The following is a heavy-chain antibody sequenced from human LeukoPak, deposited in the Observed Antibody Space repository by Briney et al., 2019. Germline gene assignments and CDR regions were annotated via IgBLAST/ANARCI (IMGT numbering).Heavy chain of an antibody. D-gene: IGHD6-13*01. CDR2: INAGNGNT. J-gene: IGHJ5*02. CDR3: ARDSPIAAAGTGNWFDP. Sequence: ASVKVSCKASGYTFTSYAMHWVRQAPGQGLGWMGWINAGNGNTKYSQKFQGRVTITRDTSASTAYMELSSLRSDDTAVYCCARDSPIAAAGTGNWFDPWGQGTLVTVSS. V-gene: IGHV1-3*01. CDR1: GYTFTSYA.